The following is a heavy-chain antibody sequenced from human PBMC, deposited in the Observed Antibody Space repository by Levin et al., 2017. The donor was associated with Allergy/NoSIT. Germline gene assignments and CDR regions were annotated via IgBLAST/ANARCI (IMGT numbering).Heavy chain of an antibody. Sequence: PGGSLRLSCAASGFSFSAYGMHWVRQAPGKGLEWVAVISYDGSNKNSVDSVKGRFSISRDNSKSTLYLQMNSLRTEDTAVYYCAMDSGYISYWGQGTLVTVSS. CDR3: AMDSGYISY. J-gene: IGHJ4*02. CDR1: GFSFSAYG. CDR2: ISYDGSNK. D-gene: IGHD5-12*01. V-gene: IGHV3-30*03.